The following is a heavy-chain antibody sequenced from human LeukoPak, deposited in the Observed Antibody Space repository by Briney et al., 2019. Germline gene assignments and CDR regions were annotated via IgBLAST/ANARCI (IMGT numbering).Heavy chain of an antibody. D-gene: IGHD3-10*01. CDR3: ARDDYYGSGSYSYYFDY. CDR2: ISSSSSII. Sequence: GGALRLSSAASGFTFSSYSMNWVRQAPGKGLEWVSYISSSSSIIYYADSVKSRFTISRDNAKNSLYLQMNSLRDEDTAVYYCARDDYYGSGSYSYYFDYWGQGTLVTVSS. J-gene: IGHJ4*02. CDR1: GFTFSSYS. V-gene: IGHV3-48*02.